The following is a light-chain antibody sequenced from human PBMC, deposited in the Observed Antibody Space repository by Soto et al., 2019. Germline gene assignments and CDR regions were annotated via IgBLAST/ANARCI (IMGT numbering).Light chain of an antibody. CDR2: GAS. CDR3: QQYDKLPRT. CDR1: QSVSSGY. J-gene: IGKJ1*01. V-gene: IGKV3-20*01. Sequence: IVLTQSPTTLSLSPGERATLSCLASQSVSSGYLVWYQQKPGQAPRLLIYGASSRATGIPDRFSGSGSGTDFTLTISRLEPEDSGMYYCQQYDKLPRTFGQGTKVDI.